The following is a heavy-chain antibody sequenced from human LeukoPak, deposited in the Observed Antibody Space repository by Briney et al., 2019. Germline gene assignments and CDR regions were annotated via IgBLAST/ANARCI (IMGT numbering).Heavy chain of an antibody. Sequence: SGGSLRLSCAASGFTFSSYGMHWVRQAPGKGLEWVAVISYDGSNKYYADSVKGRFTISRDNSKNTLYLQMNSLRAEDTAVYYCAKDSGWYYDFWSPIFSDCYSDYWGQGTLVTVSS. D-gene: IGHD3-3*01. CDR2: ISYDGSNK. J-gene: IGHJ4*02. CDR3: AKDSGWYYDFWSPIFSDCYSDY. V-gene: IGHV3-30*18. CDR1: GFTFSSYG.